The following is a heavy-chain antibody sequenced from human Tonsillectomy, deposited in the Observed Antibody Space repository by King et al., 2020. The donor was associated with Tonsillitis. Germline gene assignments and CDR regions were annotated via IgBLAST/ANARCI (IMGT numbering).Heavy chain of an antibody. J-gene: IGHJ6*02. D-gene: IGHD2-2*01. CDR2: INPNSGGT. CDR3: AREQGTSDGCYEDYDDGVDV. V-gene: IGHV1-2*02. CDR1: GYTLTGHY. Sequence: VQLVESGAEVRKPGASVKVSCKASGYTLTGHYIQWVRQAPGQGLEWMGWINPNSGGTNYAQKFQGRVTMTRDTSISTAYMELSRLRSDDTAVYYCAREQGTSDGCYEDYDDGVDVGGQGTTVTVSS.